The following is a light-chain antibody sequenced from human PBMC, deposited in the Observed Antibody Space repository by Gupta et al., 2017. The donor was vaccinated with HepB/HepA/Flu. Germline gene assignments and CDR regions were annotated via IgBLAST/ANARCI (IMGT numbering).Light chain of an antibody. V-gene: IGKV4-1*01. J-gene: IGKJ1*01. CDR3: QQDYSSLQT. CDR1: QSVLYSSNNKNY. Sequence: DIVMTQSPDSLAVSLGERATINCKSSQSVLYSSNNKNYLAWYQQKAGQPPKLLIYWASTRESGVPDRFSGSGSGTDFTLTISSLQAEDVAVYYCQQDYSSLQTFGQGTKVEIK. CDR2: WAS.